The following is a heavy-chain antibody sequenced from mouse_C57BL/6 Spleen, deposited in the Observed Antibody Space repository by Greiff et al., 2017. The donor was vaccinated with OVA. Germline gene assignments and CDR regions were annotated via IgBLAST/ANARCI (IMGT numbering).Heavy chain of an antibody. V-gene: IGHV1-54*01. CDR2: INPGSGGT. J-gene: IGHJ3*01. Sequence: VKLMESGAELVRPGTSVKVSCKASGYAFTNYLIEWVKQRPGQGLEWIGVINPGSGGTNYNEKFKGKATLTADKSSSTAYMQLSSLTAEASAVYCCATYVPTFAYWGKGTLVTVSA. CDR1: GYAFTNYL. CDR3: ATYVPTFAY. D-gene: IGHD6-5*01.